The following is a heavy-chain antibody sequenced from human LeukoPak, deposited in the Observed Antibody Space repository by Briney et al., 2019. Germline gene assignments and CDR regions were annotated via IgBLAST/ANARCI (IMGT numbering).Heavy chain of an antibody. D-gene: IGHD3-3*01. Sequence: ASGPTLVNPTQTLTLTCTFSGFSLSTSGVGVGWIRRPPGKALEWLALIYWDDDKRYSPSLKSRLTITKDTSKNQVVLTMTNMDPVDTATYYCAHRGAERYYDFWSGYYVGPRRYNWFDPWGQGTLVTVSS. V-gene: IGHV2-5*02. CDR3: AHRGAERYYDFWSGYYVGPRRYNWFDP. CDR2: IYWDDDK. J-gene: IGHJ5*02. CDR1: GFSLSTSGVG.